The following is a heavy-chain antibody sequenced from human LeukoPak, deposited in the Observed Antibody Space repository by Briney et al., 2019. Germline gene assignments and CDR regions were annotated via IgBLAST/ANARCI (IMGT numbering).Heavy chain of an antibody. CDR3: ARDGLYSCGYSYFDF. J-gene: IGHJ4*02. CDR1: GGSVSTYH. CDR2: VHNSGTT. V-gene: IGHV4-4*07. Sequence: SETLTLTCTVSGGSVSTYHWSWIRQSAVKGLEWIGRVHNSGTTNYNPSLESRVTMSVDTSKNQFSLKLRSVTAADTAVYYCARDGLYSCGYSYFDFWGQGTLVTVSS. D-gene: IGHD5-18*01.